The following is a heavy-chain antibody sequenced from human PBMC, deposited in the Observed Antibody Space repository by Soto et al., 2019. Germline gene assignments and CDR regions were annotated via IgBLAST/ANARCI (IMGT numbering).Heavy chain of an antibody. Sequence: ASVKVSCKASGYTFTSYGISWVRQAPGQGLEWMGWISAYNGNTNYAQKLQGRVTITADESTSTAYMELSSLRSEDTAVYYCARGEQQLKNWFDPWGQGTLVTVSS. J-gene: IGHJ5*02. V-gene: IGHV1-18*01. CDR1: GYTFTSYG. CDR3: ARGEQQLKNWFDP. CDR2: ISAYNGNT. D-gene: IGHD6-13*01.